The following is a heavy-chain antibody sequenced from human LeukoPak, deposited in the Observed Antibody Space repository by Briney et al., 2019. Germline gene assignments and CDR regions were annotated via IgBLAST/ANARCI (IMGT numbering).Heavy chain of an antibody. CDR3: AKGHTIPTTRPAAFDI. CDR2: IWYDGSNK. V-gene: IGHV3-33*06. J-gene: IGHJ3*02. D-gene: IGHD5-24*01. Sequence: GGSLRLSCAASGFTFSSYGMHWVRQAPGKGLEWVAVIWYDGSNKYYADSVKGRFTISRDNSKNTLYLQLDSLRAEDTAVYYCAKGHTIPTTRPAAFDIWGQGTMVTVSS. CDR1: GFTFSSYG.